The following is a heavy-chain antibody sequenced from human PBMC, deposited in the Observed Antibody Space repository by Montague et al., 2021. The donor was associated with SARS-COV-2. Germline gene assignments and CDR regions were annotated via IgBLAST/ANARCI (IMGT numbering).Heavy chain of an antibody. J-gene: IGHJ4*02. Sequence: SETLSLTCTVSGGSISRYYWSWIRQPPGKGLEWIGYIYYSGSTNYNPSLKSRVTISVDTSKNQFSLKLSSVTAADTAVYYCARDRGGGLGGVITAYYFDYWGQGTLVTVSS. CDR3: ARDRGGGLGGVITAYYFDY. V-gene: IGHV4-59*13. CDR2: IYYSGST. D-gene: IGHD3-16*01. CDR1: GGSISRYY.